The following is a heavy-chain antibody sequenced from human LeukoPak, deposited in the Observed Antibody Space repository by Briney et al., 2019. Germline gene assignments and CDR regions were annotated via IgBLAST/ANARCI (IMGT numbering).Heavy chain of an antibody. CDR2: INHSGST. J-gene: IGHJ5*02. D-gene: IGHD2/OR15-2a*01. Sequence: SETLSLTCTVSGGSISSTFYYWGWIRQPPGKGLKWIGSINHSGSTHYNPSLKSRVTISVDTSKNQFSLKLSSVTAADTAVYYCARGRKYLSLLSPLWNWFDPWGQGTLVTVSS. V-gene: IGHV4-39*01. CDR1: GGSISSTFYY. CDR3: ARGRKYLSLLSPLWNWFDP.